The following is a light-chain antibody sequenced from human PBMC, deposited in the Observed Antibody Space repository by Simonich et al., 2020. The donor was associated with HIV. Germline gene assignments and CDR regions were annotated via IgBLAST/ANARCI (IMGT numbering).Light chain of an antibody. J-gene: IGLJ2*01. CDR1: SGSIASHY. V-gene: IGLV6-57*01. CDR2: EDN. CDR3: QSYDSSNQV. Sequence: NFMLTQPHFVSESPGKTVTISCTRSSGSIASHYVQWYQHRPGRSPTTVIYEDNQSPAGVPDRFSGSIDSSSNSASLTISGLKTEDEADYYCQSYDSSNQVFGGGTKLTVL.